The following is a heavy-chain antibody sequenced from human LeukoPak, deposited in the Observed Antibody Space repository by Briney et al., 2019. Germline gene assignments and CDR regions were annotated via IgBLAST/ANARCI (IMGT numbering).Heavy chain of an antibody. Sequence: SETLSLTCTVSGGSISSSIYSWGWIRQPPGRGLEWIGSLYYSGSTYYNPSLKSRVTISVDTSKNQFSLKLSSVTAADTAVYYCARRVGNDWPGYWGQGTLVTVSS. V-gene: IGHV4-39*01. CDR2: LYYSGST. CDR1: GGSISSSIYS. CDR3: ARRVGNDWPGY. J-gene: IGHJ4*02. D-gene: IGHD3-9*01.